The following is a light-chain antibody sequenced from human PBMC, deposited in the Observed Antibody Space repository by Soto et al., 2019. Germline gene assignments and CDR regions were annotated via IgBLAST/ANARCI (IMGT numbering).Light chain of an antibody. CDR1: SSDVGGYNY. CDR3: SSYTGSNYFV. J-gene: IGLJ1*01. CDR2: EVS. V-gene: IGLV2-14*01. Sequence: QSVLTQPASVSGSPGQSITISCTGTSSDVGGYNYVSWYQQHPGKAPKLMIYEVSNRPSGVSNRFSGSKSGNTASLTISGLQAEDEADYSCSSYTGSNYFVFGSGTKVTVL.